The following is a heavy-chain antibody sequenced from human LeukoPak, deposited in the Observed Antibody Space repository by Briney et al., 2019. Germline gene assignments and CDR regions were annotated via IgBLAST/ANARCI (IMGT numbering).Heavy chain of an antibody. CDR3: ARLYYDSSGYYQICYFDY. CDR2: IYYSGST. D-gene: IGHD3-22*01. Sequence: SSETLSPTCTVSGGSISSSSYYWGWIRQPPGKGLEWIGSIYYSGSTYYNPSLKSRVTISVDTSKNQFSLNLSSVTAADTAVYYCARLYYDSSGYYQICYFDYWGQGTLVTVSS. CDR1: GGSISSSSYY. V-gene: IGHV4-39*01. J-gene: IGHJ4*02.